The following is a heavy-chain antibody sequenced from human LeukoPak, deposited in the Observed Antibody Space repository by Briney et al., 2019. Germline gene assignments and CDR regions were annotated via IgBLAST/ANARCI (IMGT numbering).Heavy chain of an antibody. J-gene: IGHJ4*02. CDR1: GFTFSSYW. D-gene: IGHD5-12*01. CDR3: ARAGYSGYDIFDY. V-gene: IGHV3-74*01. Sequence: PGGSLRLSCAASGFTFSSYWMHWVRQAPGKGLVWVSRINSDGSSTSYADSVKGRFTISRDNAKNTLYLQMNSLRAEDTAVYYCARAGYSGYDIFDYWGQGTLVTVSS. CDR2: INSDGSST.